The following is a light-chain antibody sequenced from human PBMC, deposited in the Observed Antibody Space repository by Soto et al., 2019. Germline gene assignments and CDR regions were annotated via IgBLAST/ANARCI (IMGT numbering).Light chain of an antibody. CDR3: QQQSNWPIT. CDR2: DAS. CDR1: QSVSRY. Sequence: DIVSTQSPATMSLSPGERATLSCRASQSVSRYLAWYQQKPGHAPRLLIYDASNRATGIPARFSGSVSGTDGTLTISSLETEDGTVYYCQQQSNWPITFGQGTRLEIK. J-gene: IGKJ5*01. V-gene: IGKV3-11*01.